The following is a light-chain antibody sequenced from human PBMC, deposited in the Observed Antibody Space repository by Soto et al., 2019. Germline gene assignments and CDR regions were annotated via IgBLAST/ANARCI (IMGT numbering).Light chain of an antibody. V-gene: IGKV3-20*01. CDR3: QQYGSSPFT. Sequence: EIVLTQSPGTLSLSPGERATLSCRASQIVSANDLAWYQQKPGQSPRLLIFGASSRATGIPDRFSGSGSGTDFTLTISRVEPEDFAVYYCQQYGSSPFTFGPGTKVDIQ. CDR1: QIVSAND. CDR2: GAS. J-gene: IGKJ3*01.